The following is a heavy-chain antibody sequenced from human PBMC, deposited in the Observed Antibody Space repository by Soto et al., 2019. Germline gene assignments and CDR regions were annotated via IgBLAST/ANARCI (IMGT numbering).Heavy chain of an antibody. CDR3: ARASMVRGVTAYYYYYGMDV. Sequence: PSETLSLTCTVSGGSVSSGSYYWSWIRQPPGKGXXWIGYIYYSGSTXYNPSLKSRVTISVDTSKNQFSLKLSSVTAADTAVYYCARASMVRGVTAYYYYYGMDVWGQGTTVTVSS. CDR1: GGSVSSGSYY. V-gene: IGHV4-61*01. J-gene: IGHJ6*02. CDR2: IYYSGST. D-gene: IGHD3-10*01.